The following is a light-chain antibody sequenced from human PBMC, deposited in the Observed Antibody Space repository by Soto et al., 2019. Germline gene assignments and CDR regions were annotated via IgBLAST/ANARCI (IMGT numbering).Light chain of an antibody. CDR3: SSYTSSGTLVV. CDR1: SSDVGGYNY. V-gene: IGLV2-14*01. Sequence: QSVLTQPASVSGSPGQSITISCTGTSSDVGGYNYVSWYQQHPGKAPKLMIYDVSNRPSGVSNRFSDSKSGNTASLTISGLQDEDETDYYCSSYTSSGTLVVFGGGTKLTVL. J-gene: IGLJ3*02. CDR2: DVS.